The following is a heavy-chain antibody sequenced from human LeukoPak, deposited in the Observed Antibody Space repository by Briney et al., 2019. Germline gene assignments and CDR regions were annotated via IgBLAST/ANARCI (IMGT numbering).Heavy chain of an antibody. D-gene: IGHD3-10*01. CDR1: GGSISSGGYY. CDR2: IYYSGST. CDR3: ARYGYTMVRGVGAFDI. Sequence: SQTLSLTCTVSGGSISSGGYYWSWIRQHPGKGLEWIVYIYYSGSTYYNPSLKSRVTISVDTSKNQFSLKLSSVTAAHTAVYYCARYGYTMVRGVGAFDIWGQGTMVTVSS. J-gene: IGHJ3*02. V-gene: IGHV4-31*03.